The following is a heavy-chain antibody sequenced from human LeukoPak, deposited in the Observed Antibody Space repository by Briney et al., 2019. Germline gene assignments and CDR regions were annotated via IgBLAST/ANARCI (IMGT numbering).Heavy chain of an antibody. CDR1: GFTFRNYV. V-gene: IGHV3-30-3*01. CDR3: AREGYYGSGSPPSLYFDY. D-gene: IGHD3-10*01. Sequence: PGGSLRLSCAASGFTFRNYVIHWVRQAPRKGLEWVAVTSSDLNVKLYADSVKGRFTISRDNSRSTLYLQMNSLRPEDTAIYYXAREGYYGSGSPPSLYFDYWGQGTLVTVSS. CDR2: TSSDLNVK. J-gene: IGHJ4*02.